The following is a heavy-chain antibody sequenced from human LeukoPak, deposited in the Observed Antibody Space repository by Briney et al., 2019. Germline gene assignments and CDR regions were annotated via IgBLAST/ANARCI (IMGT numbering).Heavy chain of an antibody. D-gene: IGHD4-17*01. CDR1: GFTFSSYA. V-gene: IGHV3-23*01. CDR3: AKLYGDSPRDY. J-gene: IGHJ4*02. CDR2: FSGSGGST. Sequence: GGSLRLSCAASGFTFSSYAMSWVRQAPGKGLECISGFSGSGGSTYYADSVKGRFTISRDNSKNTLYLQMNSLRAEDTAVYYCAKLYGDSPRDYWGQGTLVTVSS.